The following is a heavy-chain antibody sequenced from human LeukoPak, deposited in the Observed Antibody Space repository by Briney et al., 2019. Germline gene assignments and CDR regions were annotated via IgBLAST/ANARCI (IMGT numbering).Heavy chain of an antibody. V-gene: IGHV3-9*01. J-gene: IGHJ6*02. CDR2: ISGNSDSI. D-gene: IGHD3-10*01. CDR3: AKSRRGLYYYYYYGMDV. CDR1: GFTFDNYA. Sequence: GGSLRLSCTASGFTFDNYAMHWVRQSPGKGLEWVSGISGNSDSIGYADSVMGRFTISRDNAKTSLYLQMNSLRAEDTALYYCAKSRRGLYYYYYYGMDVWGQGTTVTVSS.